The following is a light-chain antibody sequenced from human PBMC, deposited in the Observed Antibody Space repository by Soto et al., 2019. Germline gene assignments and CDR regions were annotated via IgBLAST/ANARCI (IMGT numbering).Light chain of an antibody. J-gene: IGLJ1*01. V-gene: IGLV2-14*03. CDR2: EVS. CDR3: SSYTGGNPSYV. Sequence: QSVLTQPGSVFGSPGQSITFSCTGTSXDVGGYNFVSWYQQHPGKAPKLMIYEVSSRPSGVSNRFSGSKSGNTASLTISGLQPEDEADYYCSSYTGGNPSYVFGTGTKVTVL. CDR1: SXDVGGYNF.